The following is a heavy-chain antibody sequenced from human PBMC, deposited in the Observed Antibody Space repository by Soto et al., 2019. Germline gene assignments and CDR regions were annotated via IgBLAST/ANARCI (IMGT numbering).Heavy chain of an antibody. D-gene: IGHD3-3*01. CDR2: ISYDGSNK. V-gene: IGHV3-30*18. J-gene: IGHJ4*02. CDR1: GFTFSSYG. CDR3: AKDRVSLIDY. Sequence: PGGSLILSCAASGFTFSSYGMHWVRQAPGKGLEWVAVISYDGSNKYYADSVKGRFTISRDNSKNTLYLQMNSLRAEDTAVYYCAKDRVSLIDYWGRGTLVTVS.